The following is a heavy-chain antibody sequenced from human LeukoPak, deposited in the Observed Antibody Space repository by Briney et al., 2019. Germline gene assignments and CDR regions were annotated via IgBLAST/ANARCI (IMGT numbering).Heavy chain of an antibody. CDR1: GGTFSSYA. V-gene: IGHV1-69*01. CDR2: IIPIFGTA. D-gene: IGHD2-21*02. CDR3: ASPWADCGGDCYSFWNDAFDI. J-gene: IGHJ3*02. Sequence: GSSVKVSCKASGGTFSSYAISWARQAPGQGLEWMGGIIPIFGTANYAQKFQGRVTITADESTSTAYMELSSLRSEDTAVYYCASPWADCGGDCYSFWNDAFDIWGQGTMVTVSS.